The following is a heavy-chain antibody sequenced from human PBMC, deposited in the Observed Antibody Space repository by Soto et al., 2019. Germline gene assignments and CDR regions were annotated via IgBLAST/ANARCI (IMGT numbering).Heavy chain of an antibody. V-gene: IGHV3-23*01. D-gene: IGHD1-1*01. CDR2: ISGSGSAM. CDR3: AKKLAPGGYNWFDS. CDR1: GFSFSSYV. Sequence: GGSLRLSCAASGFSFSSYVINWVRQAPGKGLEWVSTISGSGSAMYYADSVKGRFTISRDNSKNTLYLQLNSLRADDTAVYYCAKKLAPGGYNWFDSWGQGTLVTVSS. J-gene: IGHJ5*01.